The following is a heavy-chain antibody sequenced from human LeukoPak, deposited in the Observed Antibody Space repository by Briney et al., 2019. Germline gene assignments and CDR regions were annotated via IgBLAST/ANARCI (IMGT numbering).Heavy chain of an antibody. CDR3: AKEGYGRQFDFDY. J-gene: IGHJ4*02. CDR2: IDGSGDGT. CDR1: GFTFRSCA. D-gene: IGHD5-12*01. V-gene: IGHV3-23*01. Sequence: GGSLRLSCAASGFTFRSCAMSWIRQGPGKGLEWVSGIDGSGDGTYYTDSVKGRFTISRDNSKNTLYLQMNSLRAEDTALYYCAKEGYGRQFDFDYWGQGILVTVSS.